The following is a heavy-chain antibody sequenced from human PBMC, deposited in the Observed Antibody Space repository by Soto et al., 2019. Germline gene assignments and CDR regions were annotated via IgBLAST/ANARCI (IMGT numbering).Heavy chain of an antibody. CDR2: IYTSGST. J-gene: IGHJ4*02. CDR3: ESGNRCLQSPLAC. Sequence: PSETMSLTCTVSGGSISSYYWSWIRQPAGKGLEWIGRIYTSGSTNYNPSLKSRVTMSVDTSKNQFSLKLSSVTAADTAVYYCESGNRCLQSPLACRGQGALVTVSA. V-gene: IGHV4-4*07. CDR1: GGSISSYY. D-gene: IGHD1-1*01.